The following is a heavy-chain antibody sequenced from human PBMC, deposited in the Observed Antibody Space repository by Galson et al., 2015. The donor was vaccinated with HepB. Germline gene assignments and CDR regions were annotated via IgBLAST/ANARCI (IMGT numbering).Heavy chain of an antibody. CDR2: IIPIIGIT. J-gene: IGHJ5*02. Sequence: SVKVSCKASGGTFSKFTFSWVRQAPGQGLEWMGRIIPIIGITYYAQKFQGRVTITADKSTSTAYMELSSLRSEDTAVYYCARVVGTKSWFDPWGQGTLVAVSS. CDR3: ARVVGTKSWFDP. V-gene: IGHV1-69*02. D-gene: IGHD1-26*01. CDR1: GGTFSKFT.